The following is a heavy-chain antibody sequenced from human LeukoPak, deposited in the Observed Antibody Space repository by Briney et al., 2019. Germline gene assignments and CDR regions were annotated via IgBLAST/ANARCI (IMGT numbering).Heavy chain of an antibody. Sequence: GASVKVSCKASGYTFTSYGISWVRQAPGQGLEWMGWISAYNGNTNYAQKLQGRVTMTTDTSTSTVYMELSSLRSEDTAVYYCARDGGGSYNYYMDVWGKGTTVTVSS. CDR3: ARDGGGSYNYYMDV. V-gene: IGHV1-18*01. J-gene: IGHJ6*03. CDR1: GYTFTSYG. CDR2: ISAYNGNT. D-gene: IGHD2-15*01.